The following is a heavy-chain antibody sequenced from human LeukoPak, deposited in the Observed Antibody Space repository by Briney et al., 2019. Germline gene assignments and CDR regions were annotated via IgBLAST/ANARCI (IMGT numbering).Heavy chain of an antibody. V-gene: IGHV3-7*01. J-gene: IGHJ2*01. CDR2: IKQDGSEK. Sequence: GGSLRLSCAASGFTFSSYWMSWVRQAPGKGLEWVANIKQDGSEKYYVDSVKGRFTISRDNAKNSLYLQMNSLRAEDTAVYYCARGGSYCSSTRCYDTLGYFNLWGRGTLVTVSS. CDR3: ARGGSYCSSTRCYDTLGYFNL. CDR1: GFTFSSYW. D-gene: IGHD2-2*01.